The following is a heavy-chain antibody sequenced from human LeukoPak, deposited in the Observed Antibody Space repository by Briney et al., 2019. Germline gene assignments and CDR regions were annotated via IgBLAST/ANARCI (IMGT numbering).Heavy chain of an antibody. CDR2: ISAYNGNT. CDR3: ARDLIGIAVASGKPYYFDY. V-gene: IGHV1-18*01. Sequence: GASVKVSCKASGYTFTSYGISWVRQAPGQGLEWMGWISAYNGNTNYAQKLQGRVTMTTDTSTSTAYMELRSLRSDDTAVYYCARDLIGIAVASGKPYYFDYWGQGTLVIVSS. D-gene: IGHD6-19*01. CDR1: GYTFTSYG. J-gene: IGHJ4*02.